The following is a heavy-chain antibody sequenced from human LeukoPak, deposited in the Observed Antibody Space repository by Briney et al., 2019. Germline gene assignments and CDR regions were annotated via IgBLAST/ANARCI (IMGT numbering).Heavy chain of an antibody. D-gene: IGHD5-18*01. J-gene: IGHJ4*02. Sequence: SETLSLTCTDSVGSIRSNCYYWGWIRQPPGKGLKWIGSIYDSGSTYYNPSLKSRVTISVDTSKNQFSLKLNSVTAADTAVYYCARDLQLWTTRDTRGGAQVGYWGQGTLVTVSS. CDR3: ARDLQLWTTRDTRGGAQVGY. V-gene: IGHV4-39*02. CDR2: IYDSGST. CDR1: VGSIRSNCYY.